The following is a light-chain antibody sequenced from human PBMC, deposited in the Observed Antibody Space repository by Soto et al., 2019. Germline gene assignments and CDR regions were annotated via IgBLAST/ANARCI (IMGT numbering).Light chain of an antibody. J-gene: IGLJ1*01. Sequence: QSALTQPPSVSGTPGQRVTISCSGSSSNIGSGTVNWYQQVPGTAPKLLIYNNNQWPSGVPDRFSGSKSGTSGSLAISGLQSEDEADYYCASWDDSLNGFYVFGTGTKVTVL. CDR3: ASWDDSLNGFYV. CDR2: NNN. CDR1: SSNIGSGT. V-gene: IGLV1-44*01.